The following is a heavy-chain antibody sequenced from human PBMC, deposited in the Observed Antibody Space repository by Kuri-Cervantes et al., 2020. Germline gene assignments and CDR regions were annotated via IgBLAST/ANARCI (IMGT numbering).Heavy chain of an antibody. CDR3: AKEASYYGSGSYPDY. CDR1: GFTFSSYG. D-gene: IGHD3-10*01. Sequence: GGSLRLSCAASGFTFSSYGMHWVRQAPGKGLEWVAVIWYDGSNKYYADSVKGRFTISRDNSKNTLYLQMNSLRAEDTAVYYCAKEASYYGSGSYPDYWGQGTLVTVSS. CDR2: IWYDGSNK. V-gene: IGHV3-33*06. J-gene: IGHJ4*02.